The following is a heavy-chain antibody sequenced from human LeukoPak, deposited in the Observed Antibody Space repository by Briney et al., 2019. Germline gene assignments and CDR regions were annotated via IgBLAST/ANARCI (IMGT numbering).Heavy chain of an antibody. CDR3: ARNSGYDSSFPLFDP. D-gene: IGHD5-12*01. Sequence: GGSLRLSCAASGFTFDDYGMSWVRQAPGKGLEWVSGINWNGGSTGYADSVKGRFTISRDNAKNSLYLQMNSLRAEDTALYYCARNSGYDSSFPLFDPWGQGTLVTVSS. CDR1: GFTFDDYG. J-gene: IGHJ5*02. V-gene: IGHV3-20*04. CDR2: INWNGGST.